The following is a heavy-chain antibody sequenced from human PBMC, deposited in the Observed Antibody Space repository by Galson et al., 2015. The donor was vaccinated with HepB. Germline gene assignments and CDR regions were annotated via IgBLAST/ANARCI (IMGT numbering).Heavy chain of an antibody. D-gene: IGHD3-3*01. J-gene: IGHJ6*02. Sequence: SVKVSCKASGYTYASYDINWVRQATGQGLEWMGWMNPNSGNTGYAQKFQGRVAMTRNTPISTAYMELYGLRSDDTAVYYCARRGRIPIFGGSPRYYYVMDVWGQGTTVTVSS. CDR1: GYTYASYD. CDR3: ARRGRIPIFGGSPRYYYVMDV. CDR2: MNPNSGNT. V-gene: IGHV1-8*01.